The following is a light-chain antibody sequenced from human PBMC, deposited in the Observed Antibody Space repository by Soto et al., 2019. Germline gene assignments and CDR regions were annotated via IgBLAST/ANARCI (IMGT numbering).Light chain of an antibody. CDR1: SSNIGKSY. CDR3: GTWDTTLRAVV. CDR2: DNY. Sequence: QSVLTQPPSVSAAPGQKVTISCSGRSSNIGKSYVSWYQQLPGTAPKLLIYDNYKRPSGIPDRFSGSKSGTSATLGITGLQTGDEADYYCGTWDTTLRAVVFGGGTKLTVL. V-gene: IGLV1-51*01. J-gene: IGLJ3*02.